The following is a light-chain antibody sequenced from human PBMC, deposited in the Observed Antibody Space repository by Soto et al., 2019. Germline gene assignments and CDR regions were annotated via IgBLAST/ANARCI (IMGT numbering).Light chain of an antibody. V-gene: IGLV2-14*01. CDR2: DVS. Sequence: QSVLTQPASVSGSAGQSISISCTGTNSDIGRYNFVSWYQQRPGQAPQLLIFDVSNRPSGISDRFSGSKSGTTASLTISGLQAEDEADYYGNSYTITSPPYVFGTG. J-gene: IGLJ1*01. CDR1: NSDIGRYNF. CDR3: NSYTITSPPYV.